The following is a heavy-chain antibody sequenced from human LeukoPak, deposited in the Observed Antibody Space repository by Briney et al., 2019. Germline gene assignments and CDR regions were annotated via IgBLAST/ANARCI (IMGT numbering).Heavy chain of an antibody. CDR3: ARVLNSGWVDY. D-gene: IGHD6-19*01. CDR2: IFHSGST. CDR1: GYSISNGFY. Sequence: SETLSLTCTVSGYSISNGFYWGWIRQPPGKGLEWIGSIFHSGSTYYNPSLKSRVTISVDTSKNQFSLNLSSVTAADTAVYYCARVLNSGWVDYWGQRTLVTVSS. V-gene: IGHV4-38-2*02. J-gene: IGHJ4*02.